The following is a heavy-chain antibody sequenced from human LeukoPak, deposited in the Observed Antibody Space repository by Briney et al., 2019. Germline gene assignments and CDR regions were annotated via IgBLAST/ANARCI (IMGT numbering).Heavy chain of an antibody. CDR1: GFIFNNYA. Sequence: PGGSLRLSCAGSGFIFNNYAMHWVRQPPGKGLEWVSGISWTSGSIDYADSVKGRFTISRDNAKDSLYLQMNSLRVEDTALYYCAKDNRRHYTSGPNPDSLHWGQGALVTVSS. CDR3: AKDNRRHYTSGPNPDSLH. CDR2: ISWTSGSI. J-gene: IGHJ4*02. V-gene: IGHV3-9*01. D-gene: IGHD6-19*01.